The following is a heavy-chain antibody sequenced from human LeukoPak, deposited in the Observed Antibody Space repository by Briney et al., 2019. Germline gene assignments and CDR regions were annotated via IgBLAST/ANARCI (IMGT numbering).Heavy chain of an antibody. CDR2: IYSGGST. CDR3: ARDSGYSYGLYYYYYMDV. Sequence: PGGSLRLSCAASGFTVSSNYMSWVRQAPGKGLEWVSVIYSGGSTYYADSVKGRFTISRDNSKNTLYLQMNSLRAEDTAVYYCARDSGYSYGLYYYYYMDVWGKGTTVTVSS. CDR1: GFTVSSNY. J-gene: IGHJ6*03. V-gene: IGHV3-66*01. D-gene: IGHD5-18*01.